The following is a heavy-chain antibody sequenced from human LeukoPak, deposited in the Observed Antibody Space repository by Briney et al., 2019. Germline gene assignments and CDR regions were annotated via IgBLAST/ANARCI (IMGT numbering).Heavy chain of an antibody. CDR2: INPNSGGT. J-gene: IGHJ5*02. Sequence: ASVTVSCKASGYTFTVYYMHWVRQAPGQGLEWMGWINPNSGGTNYAHKFQGSVTMTTDTSISTAYMELSRLRSDDTAVYYCARDVDYGDLNWFDPWGQGTLVTVSS. V-gene: IGHV1-2*02. CDR1: GYTFTVYY. CDR3: ARDVDYGDLNWFDP. D-gene: IGHD4-17*01.